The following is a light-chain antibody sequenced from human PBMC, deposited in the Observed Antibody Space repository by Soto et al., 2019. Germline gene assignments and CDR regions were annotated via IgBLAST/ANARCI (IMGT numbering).Light chain of an antibody. Sequence: DIVMTQSPDSLAVSQGERATLNCRSSQSVLYSSNDKNYLAWYQQKPGQTPKLLIYWASTRESGVPDRFSGSGSGTDFTLTISSLQAEDVAVYYCQQYYITPYTFGQGTKLEIK. CDR1: QSVLYSSNDKNY. CDR3: QQYYITPYT. V-gene: IGKV4-1*01. J-gene: IGKJ2*01. CDR2: WAS.